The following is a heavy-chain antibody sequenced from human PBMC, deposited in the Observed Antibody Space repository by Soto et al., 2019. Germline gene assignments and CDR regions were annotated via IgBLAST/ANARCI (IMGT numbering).Heavy chain of an antibody. CDR2: IYYSGST. CDR3: ARGITMIVALRFDP. V-gene: IGHV4-39*01. J-gene: IGHJ5*02. Sequence: KPSETLSLTCTVSGGSISSSSYYWGWIRQPPGKGLEWIGSIYYSGSTYYNPSLKSRVTISVDTSKNQFSLKLSSVTAADTAVYYCARGITMIVALRFDPWGQGTLVTVSS. D-gene: IGHD3-22*01. CDR1: GGSISSSSYY.